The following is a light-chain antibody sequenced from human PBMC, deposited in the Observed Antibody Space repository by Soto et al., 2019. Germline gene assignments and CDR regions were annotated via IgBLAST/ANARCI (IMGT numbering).Light chain of an antibody. CDR1: QSISTY. CDR2: GAF. CDR3: QQYYTYST. V-gene: IGKV1-5*01. Sequence: IQMTQSPSSLSASVGDRVTISCRASQSISTYLIWYQQKPGKAPKLLISGAFSLESGVPSRFSGSGSGTEFTLTISSLQPDDFATYYCQQYYTYSTFGQGTKVDIK. J-gene: IGKJ1*01.